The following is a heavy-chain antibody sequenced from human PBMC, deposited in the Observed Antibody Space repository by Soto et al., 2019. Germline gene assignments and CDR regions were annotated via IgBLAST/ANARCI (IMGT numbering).Heavy chain of an antibody. CDR2: IYWDDDN. D-gene: IGHD6-19*01. V-gene: IGHV2-5*02. CDR1: GISLRSTAVG. Sequence: QITLKESGPTLVKPTQTLTLTCTFSGISLRSTAVGVNWIRQPPGKAPAWLALIYWDDDNHYSPSLKNRLTITNDPSKNHVVLTMPTMDPVDTATYYCAHGSGWLSDDWGQGILVTVSS. J-gene: IGHJ4*02. CDR3: AHGSGWLSDD.